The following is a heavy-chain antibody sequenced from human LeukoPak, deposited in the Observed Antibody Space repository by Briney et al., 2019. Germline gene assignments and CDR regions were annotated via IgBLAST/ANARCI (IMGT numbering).Heavy chain of an antibody. Sequence: ASVKVPCKASGYTFTRYAINWLRQAPGQGLEWMGWINMYTANPAYAQGFTERFVFSLDTSVTTAYLQISNLKTEDTAVYYCARHDNDDDFDYWGQGTLATVSS. CDR3: ARHDNDDDFDY. V-gene: IGHV7-4-1*02. CDR1: GYTFTRYA. D-gene: IGHD3-16*01. J-gene: IGHJ4*02. CDR2: INMYTANP.